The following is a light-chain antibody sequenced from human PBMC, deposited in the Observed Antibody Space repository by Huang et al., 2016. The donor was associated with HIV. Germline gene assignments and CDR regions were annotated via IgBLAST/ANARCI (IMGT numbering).Light chain of an antibody. J-gene: IGKJ5*01. V-gene: IGKV1-33*01. CDR3: QQYDNLPRT. CDR2: DVS. CDR1: QGIFTY. Sequence: DIQMTQSPSSLATSVGDRVTITCQASQGIFTYLNWYQQKPGRAPKLLIYDVSNLEGGVPSRFSGSGFGTDFTLTISSLQPEDIATYYCQQYDNLPRTFGRGTRLEIK.